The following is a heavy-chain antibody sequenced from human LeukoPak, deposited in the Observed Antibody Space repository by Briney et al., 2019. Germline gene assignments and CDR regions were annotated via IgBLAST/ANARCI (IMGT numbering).Heavy chain of an antibody. CDR2: INPNSGGT. CDR3: ARERQDSSSSVDY. V-gene: IGHV1-2*06. CDR1: GYTFTGYY. Sequence: GASVKVSCKASGYTFTGYYMHWVRQAPGRGLEWMGRINPNSGGTNYAQKFQGRVTMTRDTSISTAYMELSRLRYDDTAVYYCARERQDSSSSVDYWGQRTLVTVSS. J-gene: IGHJ4*02. D-gene: IGHD6-6*01.